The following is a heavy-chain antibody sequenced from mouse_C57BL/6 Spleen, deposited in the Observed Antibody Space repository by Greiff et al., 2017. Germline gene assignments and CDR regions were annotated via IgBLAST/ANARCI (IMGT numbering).Heavy chain of an antibody. CDR2: ISYDGSN. V-gene: IGHV3-6*01. CDR3: ARLDYGFCAY. D-gene: IGHD1-1*01. CDR1: GYSITSGYY. J-gene: IGHJ3*01. Sequence: EVKLLGSGPGLVKPSQSLSLTCSVPGYSITSGYYWNWIRQFPGNKLEWMGYISYDGSNNYNPSLKNRISITRDTSKNQFFLKVNSVTTEDTATYYCARLDYGFCAYWGQGTLVTVSA.